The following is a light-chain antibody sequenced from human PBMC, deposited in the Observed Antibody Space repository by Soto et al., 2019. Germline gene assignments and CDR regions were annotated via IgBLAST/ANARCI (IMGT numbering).Light chain of an antibody. J-gene: IGLJ3*02. CDR3: CSYAGSSTWV. V-gene: IGLV2-23*02. Sequence: QSALTQPASVSGSPGQSITISCTGTSSDVGSYNFVSWYQQHPGKAPKLMIYEVTERPSGVSDRFSGSKSDNTASLTISGLQAEDKADYYCCSYAGSSTWVFGGGTKLTVL. CDR2: EVT. CDR1: SSDVGSYNF.